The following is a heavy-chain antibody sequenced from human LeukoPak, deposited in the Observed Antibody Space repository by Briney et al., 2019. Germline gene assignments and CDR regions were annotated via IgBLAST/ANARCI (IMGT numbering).Heavy chain of an antibody. Sequence: GGSLRLSCAASGFTFSDVWMNWVRQAPGKGLEWVSSISGSSIYIYYADSVKGRFTISRDNAKNSLYLQMNSLRAEDTAVYYCARDPPYYDSSGYYYDYWGQGTLVTVSS. V-gene: IGHV3-21*01. CDR1: GFTFSDVW. D-gene: IGHD3-22*01. CDR2: ISGSSIYI. CDR3: ARDPPYYDSSGYYYDY. J-gene: IGHJ4*02.